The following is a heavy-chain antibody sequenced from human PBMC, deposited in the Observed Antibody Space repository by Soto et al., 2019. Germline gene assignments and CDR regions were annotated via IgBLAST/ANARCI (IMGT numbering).Heavy chain of an antibody. CDR1: GFTVSNNY. V-gene: IGHV3-53*01. D-gene: IGHD6-19*01. CDR2: IYSGSST. J-gene: IGHJ4*02. Sequence: PGGSLRLSCAASGFTVSNNYMSWVRQAPGKGLEWVSVIYSGSSTYYADSVKGRFTFSRDNSKNMLYLQMNSLRAEDTAVYYCARDRYSSGWYAGFDYWGQGTLVTVSS. CDR3: ARDRYSSGWYAGFDY.